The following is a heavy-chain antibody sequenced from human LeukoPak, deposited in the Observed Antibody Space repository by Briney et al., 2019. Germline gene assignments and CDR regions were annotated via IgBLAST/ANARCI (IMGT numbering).Heavy chain of an antibody. CDR2: ISSSSSYI. CDR1: GFTFSSYS. D-gene: IGHD4-17*01. V-gene: IGHV3-21*01. CDR3: ARAEDYGDYVSDY. Sequence: WGSLRLSCAASGFTFSSYSMNWVRQAPGKGLEWVSSISSSSSYIYYADSVKGRFTISRDNAKNSLYLQMNSLGAEDTAVYYCARAEDYGDYVSDYWGQGTLVTVSS. J-gene: IGHJ4*02.